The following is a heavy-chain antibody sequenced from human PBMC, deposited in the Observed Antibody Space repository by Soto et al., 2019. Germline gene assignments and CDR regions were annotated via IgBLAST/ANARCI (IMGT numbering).Heavy chain of an antibody. CDR1: GYTFTSYG. CDR2: INPCDGST. J-gene: IGHJ6*02. CDR3: ARDAAVAGYYYYSGMDV. V-gene: IGHV1-46*01. D-gene: IGHD6-19*01. Sequence: ASVKVSCKASGYTFTSYGRSWVRQAPGQGLEWMGMINPCDGSTSYAQKFQGRVTMTRDTSTSTVYMELSSLRSEDTAVFFCARDAAVAGYYYYSGMDVWGLGTTVTVSS.